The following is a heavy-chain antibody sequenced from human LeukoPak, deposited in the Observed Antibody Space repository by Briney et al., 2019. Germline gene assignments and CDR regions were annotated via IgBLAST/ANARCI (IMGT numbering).Heavy chain of an antibody. J-gene: IGHJ4*02. CDR3: ARSPLPYGAGRGYFDY. Sequence: SETLSLTCTVSGGSIRRSYCYWGLIRQTPGKGLEWIGSIYDSGSTQYSPSPKSRLTVSVDTSKNQFSLNLTSVTATDTAVYYCARSPLPYGAGRGYFDYWGRGTLVTVSS. V-gene: IGHV4-39*01. D-gene: IGHD3-10*01. CDR1: GGSIRRSYCY. CDR2: IYDSGST.